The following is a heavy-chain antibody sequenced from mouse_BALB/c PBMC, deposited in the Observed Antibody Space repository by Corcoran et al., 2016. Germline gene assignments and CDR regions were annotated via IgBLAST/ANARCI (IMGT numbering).Heavy chain of an antibody. CDR2: INPYNDGT. CDR3: ARLYPGIAMYY. J-gene: IGHJ4*01. V-gene: IGHV1S136*01. CDR1: GYTFTSYV. Sequence: EVQLQQSGPELVKSGASVKMSCKASGYTFTSYVMHWVKQKPGQGLEWIGYINPYNDGTKYNEKFKGKATLTSDKSSSTAYMERSSLTSEDSAVYYCARLYPGIAMYYWGQGTSVTVSS.